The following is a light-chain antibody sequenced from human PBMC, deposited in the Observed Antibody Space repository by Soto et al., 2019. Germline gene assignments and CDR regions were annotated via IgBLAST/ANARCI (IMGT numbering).Light chain of an antibody. Sequence: EIVLTQSPGTLSLSPGETATLSCRASQSVTTDSLAWYQQKPGQTPRLLIYGASNRATGIPDRFSGSGSGTDFILTISRLDPEDFAVYYCQQYSSSLITFGQGTRLEIK. CDR3: QQYSSSLIT. CDR2: GAS. CDR1: QSVTTDS. V-gene: IGKV3-20*01. J-gene: IGKJ5*01.